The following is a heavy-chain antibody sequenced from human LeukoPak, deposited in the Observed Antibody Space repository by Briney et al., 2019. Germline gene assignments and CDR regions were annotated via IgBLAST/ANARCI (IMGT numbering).Heavy chain of an antibody. J-gene: IGHJ2*01. CDR3: ARDDYGGIHWYFDL. D-gene: IGHD4-23*01. CDR2: ILFDGSNE. Sequence: PGGSLRLSCATSGFTFSSYAVHWVRQAPGKGLAWVAVILFDGSNEYYADSVKGRFTISRDNSKNTLYLQMNNLRVEDTAVYYCARDDYGGIHWYFDLWGRGTVVTVSS. V-gene: IGHV3-30*04. CDR1: GFTFSSYA.